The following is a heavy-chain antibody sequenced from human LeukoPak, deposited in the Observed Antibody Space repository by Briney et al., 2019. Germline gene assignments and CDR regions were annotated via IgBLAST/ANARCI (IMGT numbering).Heavy chain of an antibody. CDR3: ARDAFASSWPNYYYGMDV. V-gene: IGHV3-21*01. CDR1: GFTLSTYS. J-gene: IGHJ6*02. CDR2: ISTGSSVI. D-gene: IGHD6-13*01. Sequence: GGSLRLSCAASGFTLSTYSMNWVRQAPGKGLEWVSSISTGSSVIYYADSVKGRFTISRDNAKNSLYLQMNSLRVEDTAVYYCARDAFASSWPNYYYGMDVWGQGTTVTVSS.